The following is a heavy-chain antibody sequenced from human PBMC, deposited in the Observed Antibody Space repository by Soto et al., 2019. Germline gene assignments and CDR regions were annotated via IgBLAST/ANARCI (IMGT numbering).Heavy chain of an antibody. CDR3: ARTTFLSERDGGLWTNGVTRTNWYMDV. D-gene: IGHD2-8*01. Sequence: QVQLQESGPGLVKPSGTLSLTCGVSSGSISSSNWWSWVRQPPGKGLEWIGEIYHSGSTNYNPSLKSRVSISVDKSTNQFSLKMSSVTAADTAVYYCARTTFLSERDGGLWTNGVTRTNWYMDVWGKGTTVTVSS. CDR1: SGSISSSNW. CDR2: IYHSGST. J-gene: IGHJ6*03. V-gene: IGHV4-4*02.